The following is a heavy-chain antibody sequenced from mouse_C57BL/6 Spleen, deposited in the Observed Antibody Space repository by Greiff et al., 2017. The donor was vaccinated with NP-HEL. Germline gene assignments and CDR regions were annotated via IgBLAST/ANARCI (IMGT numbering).Heavy chain of an antibody. J-gene: IGHJ2*01. CDR2: ISNGGGST. D-gene: IGHD2-3*01. CDR1: GFTFSDYY. V-gene: IGHV5-12*01. CDR3: ARQGVYDGYYVFFDY. Sequence: EVKLVESGGGLVQPGGSLKLSCAASGFTFSDYYMYWVRQTPEKRLEWVAYISNGGGSTYYPDTVKGRFTISRDNAKNTLYLQMSRLKSEDTAMYYCARQGVYDGYYVFFDYWGQGTTLTVSS.